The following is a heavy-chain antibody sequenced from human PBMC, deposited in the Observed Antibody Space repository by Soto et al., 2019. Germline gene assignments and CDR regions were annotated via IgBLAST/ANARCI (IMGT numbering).Heavy chain of an antibody. V-gene: IGHV3-23*01. Sequence: PAGSLRLSCAASGFIFSNYAMDCFLQSPEKGLEWVSVISGSGGSASYADSVQGRFTISRDNSNNTLYLQMNSLRAEDTAIYSCVREASGWYSRGSFDFWGRGTMVTVSS. CDR3: VREASGWYSRGSFDF. D-gene: IGHD6-19*01. CDR1: GFIFSNYA. CDR2: ISGSGGSA. J-gene: IGHJ3*01.